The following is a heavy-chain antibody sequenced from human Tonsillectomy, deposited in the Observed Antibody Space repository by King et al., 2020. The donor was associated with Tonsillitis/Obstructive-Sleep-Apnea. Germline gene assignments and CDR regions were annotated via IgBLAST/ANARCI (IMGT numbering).Heavy chain of an antibody. D-gene: IGHD4-17*01. Sequence: VQLVESGGGLVQPGGSLRLSCAASGFTFSGYSMNWVRQAPGKGLEWGSYISSSSTTVFYTASVRGRFTISIDNAKNSLYLQMNSLRDEDTAVYYCAREGDYDDDNLGHFDPWGQGTLVTVSS. J-gene: IGHJ5*02. CDR3: AREGDYDDDNLGHFDP. CDR1: GFTFSGYS. CDR2: ISSSSTTV. V-gene: IGHV3-48*02.